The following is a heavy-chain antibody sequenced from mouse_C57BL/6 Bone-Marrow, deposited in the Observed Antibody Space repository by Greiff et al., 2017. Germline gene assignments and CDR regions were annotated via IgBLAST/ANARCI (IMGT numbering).Heavy chain of an antibody. V-gene: IGHV1-67*01. CDR3: ARSPITTVGPWFAY. CDR1: GYTFTDYA. D-gene: IGHD1-1*01. J-gene: IGHJ3*01. Sequence: QVQLQQSGPELVRPGVSVTISCKGSGYTFTDYAMHWVKQSHAKSLEWIGVISTYYGAASYNQKFKDKATMTVDKSSSTAYMELARLTSEDSAVYYCARSPITTVGPWFAYWGQGTLVTVSA. CDR2: ISTYYGAA.